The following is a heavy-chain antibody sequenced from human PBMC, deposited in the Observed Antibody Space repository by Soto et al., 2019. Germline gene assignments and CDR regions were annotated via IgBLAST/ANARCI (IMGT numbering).Heavy chain of an antibody. J-gene: IGHJ4*02. V-gene: IGHV1-8*01. CDR1: GYTFTNYN. Sequence: QVQLVQSGAEVKKPGASVKVSCKTSGYTFTNYNINWVRQATGQGLEWMGRMNPNSGNTGYAQKFQGRVTMTRNTSLTTTYMELRSLRSGDTTVYYCARADSYSPSSPFDYWGQGTLVTVSS. CDR3: ARADSYSPSSPFDY. D-gene: IGHD6-6*01. CDR2: MNPNSGNT.